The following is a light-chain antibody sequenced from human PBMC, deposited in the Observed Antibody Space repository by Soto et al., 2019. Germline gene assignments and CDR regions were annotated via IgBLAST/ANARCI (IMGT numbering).Light chain of an antibody. CDR1: QSLLHSDGKTY. CDR3: MQAIDIPWT. CDR2: EVS. J-gene: IGKJ1*01. V-gene: IGKV2-29*03. Sequence: ILMTQTPLSLSIIPGQTASISCKSSQSLLHSDGKTYFYWYVQKAGQAPQPLIYEVSNRFSGVPEWFSGSGSRTDFTLKISRVEADDVGIYYCMQAIDIPWTFGQGTKVEIK.